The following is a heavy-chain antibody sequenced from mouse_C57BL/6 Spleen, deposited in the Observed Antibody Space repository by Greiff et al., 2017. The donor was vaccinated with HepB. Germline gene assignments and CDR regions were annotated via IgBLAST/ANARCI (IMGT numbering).Heavy chain of an antibody. CDR1: GYSITSGYY. J-gene: IGHJ2*01. D-gene: IGHD3-2*01. CDR2: ISYDGSN. Sequence: EVKLQESGPGLVKPSQSLSLTCSVTGYSITSGYYWNWIRQFPGNKLEWMGYISYDGSNNYNPSLKNRISITRDTSKNQFFLKLNSVTTEDTATYYCAREGEKTAPFDYWGQGTTLTVSS. V-gene: IGHV3-6*01. CDR3: AREGEKTAPFDY.